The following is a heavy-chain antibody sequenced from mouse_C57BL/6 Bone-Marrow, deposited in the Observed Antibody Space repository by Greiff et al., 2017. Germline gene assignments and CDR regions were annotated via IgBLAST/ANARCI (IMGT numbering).Heavy chain of an antibody. V-gene: IGHV5-9-1*02. D-gene: IGHD2-12*01. Sequence: EVKLMESGEGLVKPGGSLKLSCAASGFTFSSYAMSWVRQTPEKRLEWVAYISSGGGYSYYAETVKGRFTLSRDNARNTLYLQMSSMKSEDTAMYYCTRDPSSYWFAYWGQGTLVTVSA. CDR1: GFTFSSYA. CDR3: TRDPSSYWFAY. J-gene: IGHJ3*01. CDR2: ISSGGGYS.